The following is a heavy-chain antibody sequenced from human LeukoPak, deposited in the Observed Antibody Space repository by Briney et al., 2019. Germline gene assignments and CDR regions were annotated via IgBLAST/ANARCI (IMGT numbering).Heavy chain of an antibody. CDR2: IYYSGST. CDR1: GGSISTYY. CDR3: ARARAGEGYSY. J-gene: IGHJ4*02. V-gene: IGHV4-59*12. D-gene: IGHD3-22*01. Sequence: SETLSLTCTVSGGSISTYYWSWIRQPPGKGLEWIGYIYYSGSTNYNPSLKSRVTISVDTSKNQFSLKLSSVTAADTAVYYCARARAGEGYSYWGQGTLVTVSS.